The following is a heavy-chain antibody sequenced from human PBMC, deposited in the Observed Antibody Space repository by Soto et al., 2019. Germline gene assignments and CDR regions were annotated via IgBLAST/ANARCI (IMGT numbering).Heavy chain of an antibody. CDR2: IYYTGST. CDR1: GGSIRSGGYY. J-gene: IGHJ4*01. V-gene: IGHV4-31*03. CDR3: ARIERALIN. Sequence: SANPALTCSVSGGSIRSGGYYWSWLRQSPGKGLEWIGHIYYTGSTCYSPSLKSRLTIALDTSKHQFSLDLRSVTAADTAMSYCARIERALINWGRGNMVAVSS.